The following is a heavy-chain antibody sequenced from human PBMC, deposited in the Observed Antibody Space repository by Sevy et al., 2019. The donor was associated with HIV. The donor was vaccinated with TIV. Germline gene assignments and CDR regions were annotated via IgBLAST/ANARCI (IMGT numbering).Heavy chain of an antibody. V-gene: IGHV4-4*07. CDR1: GGSISSYY. J-gene: IGHJ6*02. CDR3: ASARSTPSIQLWPIDYYYGMDV. D-gene: IGHD5-18*01. Sequence: SQTLSLTCTVSGGSISSYYWSWIRQPAGKGLEWIGRIYTSGSTNYNPSLKSRVTMSVDTSKNQFSLKLSSVTAADTAVYYWASARSTPSIQLWPIDYYYGMDVWGQGTTVTVSS. CDR2: IYTSGST.